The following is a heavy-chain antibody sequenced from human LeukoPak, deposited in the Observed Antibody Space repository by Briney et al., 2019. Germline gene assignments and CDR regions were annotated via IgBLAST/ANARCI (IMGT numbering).Heavy chain of an antibody. D-gene: IGHD3-9*01. CDR1: GGSISSYY. CDR3: ARGSVLRYFDC. Sequence: SETLSLTCTVSGGSISSYYWSRIRQPPGKGLEWIGYIYYSGSTNYNPSLKSRVTTSVDTSKNQFSLKLSSVTAADTAVYYCARGSVLRYFDCWGQGTLVTVSS. J-gene: IGHJ4*02. V-gene: IGHV4-59*01. CDR2: IYYSGST.